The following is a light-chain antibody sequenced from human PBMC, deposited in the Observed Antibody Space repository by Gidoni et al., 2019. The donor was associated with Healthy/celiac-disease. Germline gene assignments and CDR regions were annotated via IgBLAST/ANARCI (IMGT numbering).Light chain of an antibody. CDR1: SLRSYY. J-gene: IGLJ2*01. CDR2: GKN. Sequence: SSELTQDPAVSVALGQTVRITCQGDSLRSYYASWYQQKPGQAPVLVIYGKNNRPSGIPDRCSGSSSGNTASLTITGAQAEEEADYYGNSRDSSGNLPLVVFGGGTKLTVL. CDR3: NSRDSSGNLPLVV. V-gene: IGLV3-19*01.